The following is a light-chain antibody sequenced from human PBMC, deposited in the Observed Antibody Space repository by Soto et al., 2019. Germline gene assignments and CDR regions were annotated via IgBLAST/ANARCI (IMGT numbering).Light chain of an antibody. Sequence: DIQMTQSPSSLSASVGDRVTITCRASQSIRSYLNWYQQKPGKAPKLLIYSASSLQSGVPSRFSGSGSGTDFTLTISSLQPEEFATFYCQQSYSTPFTFGGGTRVEI. CDR3: QQSYSTPFT. CDR1: QSIRSY. J-gene: IGKJ4*01. CDR2: SAS. V-gene: IGKV1-39*01.